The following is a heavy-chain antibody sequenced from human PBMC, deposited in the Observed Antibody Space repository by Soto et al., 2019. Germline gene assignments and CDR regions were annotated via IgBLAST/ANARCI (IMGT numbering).Heavy chain of an antibody. CDR3: ARDRRYGDSVRWYFDL. D-gene: IGHD4-17*01. CDR2: ISSSGTTI. V-gene: IGHV3-11*01. CDR1: GFTFSDYY. J-gene: IGHJ2*01. Sequence: QVQLVESGGGLVKPGGSLRLSCAASGFTFSDYYMTWIRQAPGKGLEWVSYISSSGTTIYYADSVKGRFTISRDNAKNSLYLQMNRLRAEDPALYYCARDRRYGDSVRWYFDLWGRGTLVTVSS.